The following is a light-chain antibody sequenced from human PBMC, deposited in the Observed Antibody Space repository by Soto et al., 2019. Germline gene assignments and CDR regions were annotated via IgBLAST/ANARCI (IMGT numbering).Light chain of an antibody. V-gene: IGKV1-6*01. CDR3: LQDINYPWT. J-gene: IGKJ1*01. Sequence: AIQMTQSPSSLSASVGDRVTIACRPSQGIVNALGWYQQKQGKPPKVLIYGASNLQSGVPPRFSGSGSGTDFTLAISSLQPEDSATYYCLQDINYPWTFGQGTKVDIK. CDR1: QGIVNA. CDR2: GAS.